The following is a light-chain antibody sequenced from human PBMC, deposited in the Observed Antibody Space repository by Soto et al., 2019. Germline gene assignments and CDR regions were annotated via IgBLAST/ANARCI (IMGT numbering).Light chain of an antibody. CDR1: SSEVGIYKL. V-gene: IGLV2-23*01. J-gene: IGLJ2*01. CDR2: EAT. CDR3: SSYALSDLV. Sequence: QSVLTQPASVSGSPGQSITISCTRASSEVGIYKLVAWYQQHPDKVPKLIIYEATKRPSGVSSRFSGSQSGNTASLTISGLQTEDEADYYCSSYALSDLVFGGGTQLTVL.